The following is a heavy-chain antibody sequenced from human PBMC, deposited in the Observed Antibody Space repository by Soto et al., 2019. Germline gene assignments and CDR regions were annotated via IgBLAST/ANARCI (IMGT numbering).Heavy chain of an antibody. CDR3: ARDNDYVSDS. Sequence: GGSLRLSCAASGFTFSNYWMGWVRQAPGKGLEWVANIKHDGSEKYYVDSVKGRFTTSRDNAKNSLFPQMNSLRAEDTAVYYCARDNDYVSDSWGQGALVTVSS. D-gene: IGHD3-16*01. J-gene: IGHJ4*02. CDR1: GFTFSNYW. V-gene: IGHV3-7*01. CDR2: IKHDGSEK.